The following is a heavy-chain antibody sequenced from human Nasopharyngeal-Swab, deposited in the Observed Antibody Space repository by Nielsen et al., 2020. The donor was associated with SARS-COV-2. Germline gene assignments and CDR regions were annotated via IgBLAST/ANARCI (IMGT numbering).Heavy chain of an antibody. V-gene: IGHV1-46*01. J-gene: IGHJ4*02. CDR3: ARGEEEMATIRPFDY. D-gene: IGHD5-24*01. Sequence: ASVKVSCKASGYTFARYYMHWVRQAPGQGLEWMGIINPSGGSTTYAQGFQGRVTMTRDTSTSTVYLNLSSLRSEDTAVYYCARGEEEMATIRPFDYWGQGTLVTVSS. CDR2: INPSGGST. CDR1: GYTFARYY.